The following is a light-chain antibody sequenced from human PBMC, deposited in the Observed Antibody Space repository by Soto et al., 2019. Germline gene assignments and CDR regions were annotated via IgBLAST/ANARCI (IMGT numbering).Light chain of an antibody. J-gene: IGKJ5*01. V-gene: IGKV3D-15*01. CDR2: GAS. Sequence: EIVMTQSPATLSVSPGERATLSCRASQSFSSSYLAWYQQKPGQAPRLLIYGASSRATGIPDRFSGSGSGTEFTLTISSLQPEDFAVYYCQQYNNWPITFGQGTRLEIK. CDR3: QQYNNWPIT. CDR1: QSFSSSY.